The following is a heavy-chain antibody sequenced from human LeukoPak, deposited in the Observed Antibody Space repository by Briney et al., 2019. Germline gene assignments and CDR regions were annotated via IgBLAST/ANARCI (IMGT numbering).Heavy chain of an antibody. CDR1: GFTFSSYG. D-gene: IGHD3-10*01. CDR2: IWYDGSNK. V-gene: IGHV3-33*01. Sequence: GGSLRLSCAASGFTFSSYGMHWVRQAPGKGLEWVAVIWYDGSNKYYADSVKGRFTISRDNSKNTLYLQMNSLRAEDTAVYYSARERFADEGYDYWGQGTLVTVSS. CDR3: ARERFADEGYDY. J-gene: IGHJ4*02.